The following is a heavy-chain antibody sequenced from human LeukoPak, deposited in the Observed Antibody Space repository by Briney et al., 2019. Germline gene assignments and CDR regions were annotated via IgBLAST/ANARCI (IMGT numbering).Heavy chain of an antibody. Sequence: SETLSLTCTVSGGSISSSTFYWGWIRQPPGKGLEWIGSIHYSGGPYYNASVKSRVTISVDTSRNQFSLRLTSVTAADTAVYYCARLGNYDSSGYHSLWGQGALVTVSS. V-gene: IGHV4-39*07. CDR2: IHYSGGP. J-gene: IGHJ4*02. CDR1: GGSISSSTFY. CDR3: ARLGNYDSSGYHSL. D-gene: IGHD3-22*01.